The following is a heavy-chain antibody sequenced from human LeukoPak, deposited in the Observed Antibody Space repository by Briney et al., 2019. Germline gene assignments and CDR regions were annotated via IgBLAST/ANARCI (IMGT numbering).Heavy chain of an antibody. J-gene: IGHJ6*02. CDR3: ARMTNMAPHRGLDV. D-gene: IGHD2/OR15-2a*01. Sequence: NPGESLKISCKGSGYSFTSYWIGWVRQMPGKGLEWMGITYPGDSDTRYSPSFQGQVTVSADKSISTAYLQWSSLRASDNAMYYCARMTNMAPHRGLDVWGQGTTVTVSS. CDR2: TYPGDSDT. CDR1: GYSFTSYW. V-gene: IGHV5-51*01.